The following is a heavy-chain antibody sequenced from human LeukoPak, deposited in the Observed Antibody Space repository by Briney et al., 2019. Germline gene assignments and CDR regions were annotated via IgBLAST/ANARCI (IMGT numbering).Heavy chain of an antibody. CDR1: GFTFNSYG. CDR3: AKGGSASYYDC. Sequence: GGSLRLSCAASGFTFNSYGMHWVRQAPGKGLEWVAYISYDGSKIYHADSVKGRFTISRDSSKNTLYGQMISLGPEDTAVYYCAKGGSASYYDCWGQGTLVTVSS. CDR2: ISYDGSKI. J-gene: IGHJ4*02. D-gene: IGHD6-19*01. V-gene: IGHV3-30*02.